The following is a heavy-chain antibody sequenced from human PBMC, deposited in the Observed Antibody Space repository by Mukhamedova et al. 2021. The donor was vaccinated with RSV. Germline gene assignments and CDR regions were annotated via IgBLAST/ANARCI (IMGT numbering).Heavy chain of an antibody. CDR3: AKPLLRFLEWLTPDY. D-gene: IGHD3-3*01. J-gene: IGHJ4*02. Sequence: WVAFIRYDGSNKYYADSAKGRFTISRDNSKNTLYLQMNSLRAEDTAVYYCAKPLLRFLEWLTPDYWGQGTLVTVSS. CDR2: IRYDGSNK. V-gene: IGHV3-30*02.